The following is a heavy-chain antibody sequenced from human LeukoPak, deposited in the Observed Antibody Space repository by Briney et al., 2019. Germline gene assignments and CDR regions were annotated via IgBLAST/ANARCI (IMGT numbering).Heavy chain of an antibody. V-gene: IGHV4-39*01. J-gene: IGHJ1*01. CDR3: ARRSSGRTSQYFQH. D-gene: IGHD6-19*01. Sequence: SETLSLTCTVSGGSISSSSYYWGWIRQPPGKGLEWIGSIYYSGSTYYNPSLKSRVTISVDTSKNQFSLKLGSVTAADTAVYYCARRSSGRTSQYFQHWGQGTLVTVSS. CDR1: GGSISSSSYY. CDR2: IYYSGST.